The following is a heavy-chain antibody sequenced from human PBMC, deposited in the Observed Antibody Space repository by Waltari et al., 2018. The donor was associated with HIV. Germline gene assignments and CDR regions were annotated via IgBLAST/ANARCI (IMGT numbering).Heavy chain of an antibody. CDR1: GFTFDDYA. CDR3: AKDRHRYSSGWYYFDY. V-gene: IGHV3-9*01. J-gene: IGHJ4*02. CDR2: ISWNSGSI. Sequence: EVQLVESGGGLVQPGRSLRLSCAASGFTFDDYAMHWVRPAPGKGLEWVSGISWNSGSIGYADSVKGRFTISRDNAKNSLYLQMNSLRAEDTALYYCAKDRHRYSSGWYYFDYWGQGTLVTVSS. D-gene: IGHD6-19*01.